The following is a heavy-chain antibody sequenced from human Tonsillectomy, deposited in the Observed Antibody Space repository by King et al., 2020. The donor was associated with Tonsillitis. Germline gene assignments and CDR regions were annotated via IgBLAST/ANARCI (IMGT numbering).Heavy chain of an antibody. CDR1: GYTLTELS. J-gene: IGHJ4*02. CDR2: FDPEDGET. D-gene: IGHD6-13*01. V-gene: IGHV1-24*01. CDR3: ATKSGYSSSWYLDFDY. Sequence: QLVQSGAEVKKPGASVKVSCKVSGYTLTELSMHWVRQAPGKGLEWMGGFDPEDGETIYALKFQGRVTMTEDTSTDTAYMELSSLRSEDTAVYYCATKSGYSSSWYLDFDYWGQGTLVTVSS.